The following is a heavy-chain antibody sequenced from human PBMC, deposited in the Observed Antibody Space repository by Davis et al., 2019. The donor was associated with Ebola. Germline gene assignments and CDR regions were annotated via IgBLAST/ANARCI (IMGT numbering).Heavy chain of an antibody. V-gene: IGHV1-2*04. D-gene: IGHD3-16*02. CDR1: GYTFTGYY. Sequence: ASVKVSCKASGYTFTGYYMHWVRQAPGQGLEWMGWINPNSGGTNYAQKFQGWVTMTRDTSISTAYMELSRLRSDDTAVYYCARGYYDYIWGSYRTNWFDPWGQGTLVTVSS. CDR2: INPNSGGT. J-gene: IGHJ5*02. CDR3: ARGYYDYIWGSYRTNWFDP.